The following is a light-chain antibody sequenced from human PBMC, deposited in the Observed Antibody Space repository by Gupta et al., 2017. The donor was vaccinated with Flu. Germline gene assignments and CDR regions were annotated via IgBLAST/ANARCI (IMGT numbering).Light chain of an antibody. CDR3: CSYAGNDKWV. J-gene: IGLJ3*02. CDR2: DVN. Sequence: QSALTPPRSVSGSPGQSVTISLSGTTNDIGYNSVSWHQQQPGRAPRVMIYDVNERPSGVPDRFSGSRSANTASLTISGLQPEDEADYYCCSYAGNDKWVFGGGTKVTVL. CDR1: TNDIGYNS. V-gene: IGLV2-11*01.